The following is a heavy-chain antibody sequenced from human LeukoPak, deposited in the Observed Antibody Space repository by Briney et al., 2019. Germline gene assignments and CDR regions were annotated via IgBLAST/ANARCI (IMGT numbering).Heavy chain of an antibody. D-gene: IGHD6-19*01. CDR2: IAYDGTRQ. J-gene: IGHJ4*02. CDR3: AKREAVTVTAEWDYLDY. CDR1: GFIFKDYG. V-gene: IGHV3-30*18. Sequence: GGSLRLSCTASGFIFKDYGMHWVRQAPGKGLEWVAVIAYDGTRQFYADSVKGRFTISRDNSNNTMYLEVNNLRPEDTAVYYCAKREAVTVTAEWDYLDYWGQGTLVTVSS.